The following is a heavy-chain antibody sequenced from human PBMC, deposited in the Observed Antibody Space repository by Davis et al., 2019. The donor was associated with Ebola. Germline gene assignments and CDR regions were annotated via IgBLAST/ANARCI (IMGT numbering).Heavy chain of an antibody. J-gene: IGHJ6*02. CDR2: INHSGST. CDR3: ARVRIVVGYYYYGMDV. Sequence: SETLSLTCTVSGGSISSSSYYWSWIRQPPGKGLEWIGEINHSGSTNYNPSLKSRVTISVDTSKNQFSLKLSSVTAADTAVYYCARVRIVVGYYYYGMDVWGQGTTVTVSS. CDR1: GGSISSSSYY. V-gene: IGHV4-39*07. D-gene: IGHD2-2*01.